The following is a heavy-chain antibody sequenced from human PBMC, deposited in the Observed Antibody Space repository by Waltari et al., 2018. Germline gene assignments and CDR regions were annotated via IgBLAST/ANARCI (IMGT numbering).Heavy chain of an antibody. D-gene: IGHD3-3*01. J-gene: IGHJ3*01. V-gene: IGHV4-34*01. CDR2: SNHSGDT. Sequence: QVQLQQWGPGLLKPSETLSLTCGIFGGSFSAYYWRWIRQSPGKGLEWLGESNHSGDTTYNPSLKSRLTISADTSKNHFSLKLTSVTAADTGVYFCARLWATLRFLEWLTEVDRFDVWGPGTMVTVSS. CDR1: GGSFSAYY. CDR3: ARLWATLRFLEWLTEVDRFDV.